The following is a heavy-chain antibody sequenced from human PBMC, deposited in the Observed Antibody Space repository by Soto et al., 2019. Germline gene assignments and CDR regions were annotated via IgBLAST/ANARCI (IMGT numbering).Heavy chain of an antibody. CDR3: AWTYYYGSGSYSMDYYYGMEV. D-gene: IGHD3-10*01. J-gene: IGHJ6*02. CDR1: GYTFTSYG. CDR2: ISAYNGNT. V-gene: IGHV1-18*01. Sequence: ASVKVSCKASGYTFTSYGISWVRQAPGQGLEWMGWISAYNGNTNYAQKLQGRVTMTTDTSTSTAYMELRSLRSDDTAVYYCAWTYYYGSGSYSMDYYYGMEVWGQGTTVTVSS.